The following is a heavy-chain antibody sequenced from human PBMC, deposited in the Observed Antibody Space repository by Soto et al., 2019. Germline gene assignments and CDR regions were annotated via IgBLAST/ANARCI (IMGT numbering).Heavy chain of an antibody. CDR1: GFTFTKAW. Sequence: GGSLRLSCAASGFTFTKAWMSWFRQGPGKGLEWIARIKSKRDGASVDYAAPVKGRFTISRDDSQNTLYLQMDSLKVDDTAVYYCNTDRPIRTPPLFDYWGKGAQVT. D-gene: IGHD1-20*01. V-gene: IGHV3-15*05. CDR2: IKSKRDGASV. CDR3: NTDRPIRTPPLFDY. J-gene: IGHJ4*02.